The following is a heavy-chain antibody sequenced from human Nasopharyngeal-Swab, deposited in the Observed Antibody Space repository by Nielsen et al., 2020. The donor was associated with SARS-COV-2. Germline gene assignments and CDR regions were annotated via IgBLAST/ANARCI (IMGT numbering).Heavy chain of an antibody. CDR1: GFTFSDYY. V-gene: IGHV3-11*04. CDR3: ARSLGGSYYSGLDY. Sequence: GSLRLSCAAPGFTFSDYYMTWIRQAPGKGLEWVSYISSSGSTIDYADSVKGRFTISRDNAKNSLYLQMNSLRAEDTAVYYCARSLGGSYYSGLDYWGQGTLVTVSS. D-gene: IGHD1-26*01. CDR2: ISSSGSTI. J-gene: IGHJ4*02.